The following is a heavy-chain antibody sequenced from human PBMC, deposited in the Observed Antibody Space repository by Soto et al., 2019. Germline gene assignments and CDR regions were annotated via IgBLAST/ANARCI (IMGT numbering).Heavy chain of an antibody. V-gene: IGHV4-34*01. CDR1: GGSLSDYF. D-gene: IGHD2-21*01. CDR3: ARXGISHWAYFYYMDV. J-gene: IGHJ6*03. Sequence: SETLSLTCVVSGGSLSDYFWSWIRQPPGMALEWIGEINHLGSINYNPSLKSRVTMSVDTSKNQFSLTLNSVTAADTATYYCARXGISHWAYFYYMDVWDRGTTVTVSS. CDR2: INHLGSI.